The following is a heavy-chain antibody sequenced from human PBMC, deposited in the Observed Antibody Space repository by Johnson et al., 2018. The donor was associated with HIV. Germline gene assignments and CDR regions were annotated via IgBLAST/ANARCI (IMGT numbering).Heavy chain of an antibody. CDR2: ISYDGSNK. V-gene: IGHV3-30-3*01. D-gene: IGHD6-13*01. J-gene: IGHJ3*02. CDR1: GFTFSSYA. CDR3: ARGGYSTILDAFDI. Sequence: QVQLVESGGGVVQPGRSLRLSCAASGFTFSSYAMHWVRQAPGKGLEWVAVISYDGSNKYYADSVKGRFTISRDNSTHTLYLQMNSLRAEDTAVYYCARGGYSTILDAFDIWGQGTMVTVSS.